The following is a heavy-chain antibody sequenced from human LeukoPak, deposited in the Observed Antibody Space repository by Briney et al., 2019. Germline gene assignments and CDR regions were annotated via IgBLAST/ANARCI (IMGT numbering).Heavy chain of an antibody. CDR3: AKVPLTGYYKGYFDY. CDR2: ISYDGSNK. CDR1: GFTFSSYG. J-gene: IGHJ4*02. V-gene: IGHV3-30*18. Sequence: GGSLRLSCAASGFTFSSYGMHWVRQAPGKGLEWVAVISYDGSNKYYADSVKGRFTISRDNSKNTLYLQMNSLRAEDTAVYYCAKVPLTGYYKGYFDYWGQGTLVTVSS. D-gene: IGHD3-9*01.